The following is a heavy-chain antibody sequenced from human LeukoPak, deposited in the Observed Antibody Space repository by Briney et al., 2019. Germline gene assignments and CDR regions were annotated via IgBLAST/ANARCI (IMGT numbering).Heavy chain of an antibody. D-gene: IGHD3-10*01. CDR2: IYSGGST. J-gene: IGHJ6*02. CDR3: ARDSYYGSGSYFHYYYGMDV. V-gene: IGHV3-53*01. CDR1: GFTVSSNY. Sequence: PGGSLRLSCAAPGFTVSSNYMSWVRQAPGKGLEWVSVIYSGGSTYYADSVKGRFTISRDNSKNTLYLQMNSLRAEDTAVYYCARDSYYGSGSYFHYYYGMDVWGQGTTVTVSS.